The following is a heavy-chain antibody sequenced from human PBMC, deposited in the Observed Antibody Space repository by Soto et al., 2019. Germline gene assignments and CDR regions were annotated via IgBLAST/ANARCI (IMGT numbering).Heavy chain of an antibody. V-gene: IGHV1-69*02. J-gene: IGHJ6*02. Sequence: SVKVSCKASGGTFSSYTISWVRQAPGQGLEWMGRIIPILGIANYAQKFQGRVTITADKSTSTAYMELSSLRSEDTAVYYCARISGSHEVDQYYGLDVWGQGTTVTVSS. CDR2: IIPILGIA. CDR1: GGTFSSYT. CDR3: ARISGSHEVDQYYGLDV. D-gene: IGHD1-26*01.